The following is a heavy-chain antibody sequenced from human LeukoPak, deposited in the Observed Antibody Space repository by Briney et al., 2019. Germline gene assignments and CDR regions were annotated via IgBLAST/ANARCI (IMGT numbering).Heavy chain of an antibody. D-gene: IGHD3-10*01. CDR2: ISYDGSNK. J-gene: IGHJ4*02. V-gene: IGHV3-30*04. Sequence: GGSLRLSCIASGFTFSDYEMNWVRQAPGKGLEWVAVISYDGSNKYYADSVKGRFTISRDNSKNTLYLQMNSLRAEDTAVYYCARALWFGDYFDYWGQGTLVTVSS. CDR1: GFTFSDYE. CDR3: ARALWFGDYFDY.